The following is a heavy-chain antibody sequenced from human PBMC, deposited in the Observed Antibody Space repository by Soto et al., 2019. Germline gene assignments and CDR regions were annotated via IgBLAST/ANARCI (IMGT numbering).Heavy chain of an antibody. CDR3: ARQSNWIDGCELT. D-gene: IGHD1-1*01. CDR1: SDPVSSRGFF. V-gene: IGHV4-39*01. J-gene: IGHJ5*02. Sequence: NPSETLSLSCTVSSDPVSSRGFFWASLRQPPGKRREWIGSIYHSGNTYYNPSLKSRVTISLDTSRNQVSLRLISVTAADAAVYYCARQSNWIDGCELTWGQGTLVT. CDR2: IYHSGNT.